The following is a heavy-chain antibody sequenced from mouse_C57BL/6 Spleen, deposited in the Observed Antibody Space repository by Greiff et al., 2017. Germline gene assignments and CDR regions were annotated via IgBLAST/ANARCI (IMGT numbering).Heavy chain of an antibody. CDR1: GYTFTDYN. CDR2: INPNNGGT. CDR3: ARRYYGCSYWYFDV. D-gene: IGHD1-1*01. J-gene: IGHJ1*03. V-gene: IGHV1-18*01. Sequence: EVQLQQSGPELVKPGASVKIPCKASGYTFTDYNMDWVKQSHGKSLEWIGDINPNNGGTIYNQKFKGKATLTVDKSSSTAYMELRSLTSEDTAVYYCARRYYGCSYWYFDVWGTGTTVTVSS.